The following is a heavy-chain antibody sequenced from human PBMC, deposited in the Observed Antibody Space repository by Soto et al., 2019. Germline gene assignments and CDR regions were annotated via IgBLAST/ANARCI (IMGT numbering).Heavy chain of an antibody. Sequence: GGSLRLSCAASGFTFSNAWMSWVRQAPGKGLEWVGRIKSKTDGGTTDYAAPVKGRFTISRDDSKNTLYLQMNSLKTEDTAVYYCTTWYYYGSGSYLGGFDAFDIWGQGTMVTVSS. CDR2: IKSKTDGGTT. CDR3: TTWYYYGSGSYLGGFDAFDI. D-gene: IGHD3-10*01. V-gene: IGHV3-15*01. CDR1: GFTFSNAW. J-gene: IGHJ3*02.